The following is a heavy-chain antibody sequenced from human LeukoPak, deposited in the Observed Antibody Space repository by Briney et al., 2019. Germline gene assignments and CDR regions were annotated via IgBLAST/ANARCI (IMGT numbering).Heavy chain of an antibody. V-gene: IGHV1-69*13. CDR3: ARDRGGLEWLLYRSGWFDP. Sequence: SEKVSCKASGGTFSRYAISWVRQAPGQGLEWMGGIIPIFGTANYAQKFQGRVTITADESTSTAYMELSSLRSEDTAVYYCARDRGGLEWLLYRSGWFDPWGQGTLVSVSS. D-gene: IGHD3-3*01. CDR2: IIPIFGTA. J-gene: IGHJ5*02. CDR1: GGTFSRYA.